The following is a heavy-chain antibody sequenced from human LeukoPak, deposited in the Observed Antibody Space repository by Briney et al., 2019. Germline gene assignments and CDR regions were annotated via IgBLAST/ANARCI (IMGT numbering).Heavy chain of an antibody. CDR2: INHSGST. CDR1: GGSSSGYY. D-gene: IGHD6-19*01. CDR3: ASSGWSQGFDY. J-gene: IGHJ4*02. V-gene: IGHV4-34*01. Sequence: SETLSLTCAVYGGSSSGYYWSWIRQPPGKGLEWIGEINHSGSTNYNPSLKSRVTISVDTSKNQFSLKLSSVTAADTAVYYCASSGWSQGFDYWGQGTLVTVSS.